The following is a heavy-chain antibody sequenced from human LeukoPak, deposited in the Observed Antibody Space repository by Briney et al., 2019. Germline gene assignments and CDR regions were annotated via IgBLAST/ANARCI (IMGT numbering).Heavy chain of an antibody. J-gene: IGHJ4*02. Sequence: PGGSLRLSCAASGFTFDDYGMSWVRQAPGKGLEWVSGINWNGGSTGYADSVKGRFTISRDNAKNSLYLQMNSLRVEDTALYYCAREGYSSGLQDLYYFDYWGQGTLVTVSS. V-gene: IGHV3-20*04. CDR2: INWNGGST. CDR1: GFTFDDYG. CDR3: AREGYSSGLQDLYYFDY. D-gene: IGHD6-19*01.